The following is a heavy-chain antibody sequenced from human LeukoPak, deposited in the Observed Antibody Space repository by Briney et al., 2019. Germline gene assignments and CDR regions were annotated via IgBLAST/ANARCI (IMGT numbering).Heavy chain of an antibody. CDR2: IYPGDSDT. CDR3: ARPRSYGIAAAGTGSFDI. D-gene: IGHD6-13*01. CDR1: GYSFTSYW. Sequence: GESLKISCKGSGYSFTSYWIGWVRQMPGKGLEWMGIIYPGDSDTRYSPSFQGQVTISADKSISTAYLQWSSLKASDTAMYYCARPRSYGIAAAGTGSFDIWGQGTMVTVSS. V-gene: IGHV5-51*01. J-gene: IGHJ3*02.